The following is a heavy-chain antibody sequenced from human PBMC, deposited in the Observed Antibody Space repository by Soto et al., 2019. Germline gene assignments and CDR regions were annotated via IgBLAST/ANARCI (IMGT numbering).Heavy chain of an antibody. J-gene: IGHJ6*02. V-gene: IGHV3-30-3*01. CDR3: ARLREGYYDILTGYYYEYGMDV. D-gene: IGHD3-9*01. CDR1: GFTFSSYA. Sequence: GGSLRLSCAASGFTFSSYAMHWVRQAPGKGLEWVAVISYDGSNKYYADSVKGRFTISRDNSKNTLYLQMNSLRAEDTAVYYCARLREGYYDILTGYYYEYGMDVWGQGTTVTVSS. CDR2: ISYDGSNK.